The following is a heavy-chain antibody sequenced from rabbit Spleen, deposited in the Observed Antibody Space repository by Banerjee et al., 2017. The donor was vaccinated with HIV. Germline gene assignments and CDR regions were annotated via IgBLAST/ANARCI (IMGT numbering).Heavy chain of an antibody. D-gene: IGHD8-1*01. CDR1: GFSFSSSYM. CDR2: VYGGSSGNT. CDR3: ARDTGTSFSSYGMDL. Sequence: QEQLVESGGGLVQPEGSLALTCTASGFSFSSSYMMCWVRQAPGKGLEWIACVYGGSSGNTYYASWAKGRFTISKTSSTTVTLQMTSLTAADTATYFCARDTGTSFSSYGMDLWGPGTLVTVS. J-gene: IGHJ6*01. V-gene: IGHV1S45*01.